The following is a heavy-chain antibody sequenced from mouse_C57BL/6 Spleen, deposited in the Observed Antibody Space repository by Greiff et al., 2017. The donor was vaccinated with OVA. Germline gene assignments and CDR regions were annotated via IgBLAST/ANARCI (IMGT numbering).Heavy chain of an antibody. V-gene: IGHV1-69*01. D-gene: IGHD1-1*01. J-gene: IGHJ1*03. CDR2: IDPSDSYT. CDR1: GYTFTSYW. CDR3: ARSATTVVERYFDV. Sequence: QVQLQQPGAELVMPGASVKLSCKASGYTFTSYWMHWVKQRPGQGLEWIGEIDPSDSYTNYNQKFKGKSTLTVDKSSSTAYMQLSSLTSEDSAVYYCARSATTVVERYFDVWGTGTTVTVSS.